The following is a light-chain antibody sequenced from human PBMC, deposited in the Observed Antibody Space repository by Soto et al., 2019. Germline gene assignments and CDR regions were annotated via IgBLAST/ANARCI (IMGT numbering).Light chain of an antibody. V-gene: IGLV2-8*01. CDR3: ATWDDRLNGYV. J-gene: IGLJ1*01. Sequence: QSVLTQPPSASGSPGQSVTISCTGTSSDIGVYDFVSWYQQHPGKAPKVIIYQVNKRPSGVPDRFSGSKSGNTASLTVSGLRPEDEADYYCATWDDRLNGYVFGSGTKVTVL. CDR1: SSDIGVYDF. CDR2: QVN.